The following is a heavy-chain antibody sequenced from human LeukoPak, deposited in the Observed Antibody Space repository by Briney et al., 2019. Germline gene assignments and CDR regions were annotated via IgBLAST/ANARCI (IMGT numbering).Heavy chain of an antibody. V-gene: IGHV5-10-1*01. Sequence: GESLKISCQGSGYSSTPYWIGWVRQMPRKGLEWMGRIDPSDSYTHYSPSFQGHVTISSDKSISAAYLQWSSLKASDTAMYYCARPRGYGGKYDAFDIWGQGTMVTVSS. D-gene: IGHD4-23*01. J-gene: IGHJ3*02. CDR1: GYSSTPYW. CDR3: ARPRGYGGKYDAFDI. CDR2: IDPSDSYT.